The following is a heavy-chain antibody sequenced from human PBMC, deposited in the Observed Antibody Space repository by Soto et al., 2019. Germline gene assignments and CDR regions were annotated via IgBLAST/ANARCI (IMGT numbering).Heavy chain of an antibody. CDR3: ARQAGSGWLDAFDI. CDR2: IYYSGST. CDR1: GGSISSYY. Sequence: PSETLSLTCTVSGGSISSYYWSWIRQPPGKGLEWIGYIYYSGSTNYNPSLKSRVTISVDTSKNQFSLKLSSVTAADTAVYYCARQAGSGWLDAFDIWGQGTMVTVSS. V-gene: IGHV4-59*08. J-gene: IGHJ3*02. D-gene: IGHD6-19*01.